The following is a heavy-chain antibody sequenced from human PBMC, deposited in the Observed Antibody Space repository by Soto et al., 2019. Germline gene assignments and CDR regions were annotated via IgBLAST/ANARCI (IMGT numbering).Heavy chain of an antibody. V-gene: IGHV4-59*08. CDR1: GGSTSGHY. J-gene: IGHJ6*03. Sequence: QVQLQESGPGLVKPSETLSLSCSVSGGSTSGHYWSWVRQTPGKGLEWIGYMYYSGSTNYNPSLKSRVTISVDTSKNHFSLRLTSVTAADTAVYYCARGPYYDLIWNYYYMDVWGKGTTVTVSS. CDR3: ARGPYYDLIWNYYYMDV. D-gene: IGHD3-16*01. CDR2: MYYSGST.